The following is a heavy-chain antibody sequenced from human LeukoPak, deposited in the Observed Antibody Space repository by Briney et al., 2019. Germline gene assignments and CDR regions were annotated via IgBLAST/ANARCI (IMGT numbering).Heavy chain of an antibody. J-gene: IGHJ4*02. D-gene: IGHD5-24*01. V-gene: IGHV4-39*07. CDR1: GGSITSSSYS. CDR3: ARVRWLQLGHFDY. CDR2: MSYNGST. Sequence: SETLSLTCTVSGGSITSSSYSWRWIRQPPGKGLEWIASMSYNGSTYYNPSLKSRFTISVDTSRNPFSLKLSSVTAADTAVYYCARVRWLQLGHFDYWGQGALVTVSS.